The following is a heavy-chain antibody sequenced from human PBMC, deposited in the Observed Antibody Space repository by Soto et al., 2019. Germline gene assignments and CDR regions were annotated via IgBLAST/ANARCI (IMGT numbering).Heavy chain of an antibody. J-gene: IGHJ6*02. V-gene: IGHV3-30*18. CDR2: ISHDGSNK. D-gene: IGHD1-7*01. CDR3: AKDRRSTTGTTIVTHYYYYGMDV. CDR1: GFTFSSYG. Sequence: GGSLRLSCAASGFTFSSYGMHWVRQAPGKGLEWVEVISHDGSNKYYADSVKGRFTISRDNSKNTLYLQMNSLRAEDTAVYYCAKDRRSTTGTTIVTHYYYYGMDVWGQGTTVTVSS.